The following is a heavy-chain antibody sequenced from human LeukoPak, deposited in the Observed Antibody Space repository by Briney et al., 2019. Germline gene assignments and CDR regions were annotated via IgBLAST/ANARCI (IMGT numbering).Heavy chain of an antibody. D-gene: IGHD3-22*01. Sequence: GGSLRLSCAASGFTFNTFTMNWVRQAPGKGLEWVSSIGRSSIDKYYADSVRGRFTISRDNAKNSLYVQMSSLRAEDTAVYYCVRGDSREVWGQGTLVTVSS. V-gene: IGHV3-21*01. J-gene: IGHJ4*02. CDR3: VRGDSREV. CDR2: IGRSSIDK. CDR1: GFTFNTFT.